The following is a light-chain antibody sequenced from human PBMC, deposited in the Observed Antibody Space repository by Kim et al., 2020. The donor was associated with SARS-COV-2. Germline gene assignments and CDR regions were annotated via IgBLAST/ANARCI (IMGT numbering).Light chain of an antibody. V-gene: IGLV2-11*01. J-gene: IGLJ3*02. CDR3: CSYAGSYTWV. CDR1: SSAVGCYNY. Sequence: QASTISCTGTSSAVGCYNYVSWYQQHPGKAPKLMIYDVSKRPSGVPDRFSGSKSGNTASLTISGLQAEDEADYYCCSYAGSYTWVFGGGTQLTVL. CDR2: DVS.